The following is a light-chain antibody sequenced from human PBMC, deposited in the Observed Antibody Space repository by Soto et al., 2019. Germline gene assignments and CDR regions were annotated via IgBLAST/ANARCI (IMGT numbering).Light chain of an antibody. CDR3: QQYHSFWT. CDR1: QSISRW. Sequence: DIQMTQSPSTLSASVGDSVTITCRASQSISRWLAWYQQKPGKAPNLLIYDASNLQSGVPARFSGSGSGTEFTLTISSLQPDDFATYFCQQYHSFWTFGQGTKVEVK. CDR2: DAS. V-gene: IGKV1-5*01. J-gene: IGKJ1*01.